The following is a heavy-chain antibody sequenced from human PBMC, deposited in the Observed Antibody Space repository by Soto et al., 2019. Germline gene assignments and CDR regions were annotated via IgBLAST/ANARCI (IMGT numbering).Heavy chain of an antibody. CDR1: GFTFSSYA. J-gene: IGHJ4*02. CDR2: VSGSGGST. V-gene: IGHV3-23*01. Sequence: PGGSLRLSCAASGFTFSSYAMSWVRQAPGKGLEWIPAVSGSGGSTYYADSVKGRFTISRDNSKDTLYLQMNNLRAEDTAVYYCAKPPDYNWNDYWGQGTLVTVSS. D-gene: IGHD1-20*01. CDR3: AKPPDYNWNDY.